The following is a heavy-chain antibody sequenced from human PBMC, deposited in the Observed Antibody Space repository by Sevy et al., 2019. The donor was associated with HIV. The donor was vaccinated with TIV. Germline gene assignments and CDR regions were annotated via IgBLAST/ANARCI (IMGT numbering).Heavy chain of an antibody. J-gene: IGHJ3*02. V-gene: IGHV4-39*01. CDR2: IYYSGST. CDR3: ARHHPYYDYVWGSYSEGNAFDI. CDR1: GGSISSSSYY. Sequence: SETLSLTCTVSGGSISSSSYYWGWIRQPPGKGLEWIGSIYYSGSTYYNPSLKSRVTISVDTSKNQFSLKLSSVTAAEPAVYYCARHHPYYDYVWGSYSEGNAFDIWGQGTMVTVSS. D-gene: IGHD3-16*01.